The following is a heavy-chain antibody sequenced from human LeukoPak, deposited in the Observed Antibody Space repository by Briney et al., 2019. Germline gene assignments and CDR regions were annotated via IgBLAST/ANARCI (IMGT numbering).Heavy chain of an antibody. D-gene: IGHD3-22*01. CDR3: ARLNYYDSSGHEYFDY. V-gene: IGHV4-59*12. CDR2: IYYSGST. J-gene: IGHJ4*02. CDR1: GGSISSYY. Sequence: PSETLSLTCTVSGGSISSYYWSWIRQPPEKGLEWIGYIYYSGSTNYNPSLKSRVTISVDTSKNQFSLKLSSVTAADTAVYYCARLNYYDSSGHEYFDYWGQGTLVTVSS.